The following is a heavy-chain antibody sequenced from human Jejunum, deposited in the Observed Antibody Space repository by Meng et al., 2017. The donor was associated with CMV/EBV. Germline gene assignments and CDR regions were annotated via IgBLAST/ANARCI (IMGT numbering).Heavy chain of an antibody. Sequence: SGFTGSNYEINWVRQEPGKGLEWVSFITSSGGPQYHADAVKGRFSTARDTAKNTLYLQMNSLRADDTAVYYCAQSNPSQTDFWEWGQGTLVTVSS. J-gene: IGHJ4*02. D-gene: IGHD4-11*01. CDR3: AQSNPSQTDFWE. CDR1: GFTGSNYE. V-gene: IGHV3-48*03. CDR2: ITSSGGPQ.